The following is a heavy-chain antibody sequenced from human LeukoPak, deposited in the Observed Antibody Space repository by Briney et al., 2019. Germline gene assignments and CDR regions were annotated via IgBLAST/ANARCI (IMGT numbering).Heavy chain of an antibody. CDR1: GYSISSGYY. CDR3: ARDGSIAVKNWFDP. J-gene: IGHJ5*02. V-gene: IGHV4-38-2*02. D-gene: IGHD6-19*01. CDR2: IYHSGST. Sequence: SETLSLTCTVSGYSISSGYYWGWIRQPPGKGLEWIGSIYHSGSTYYNPSLKSRVTISVDTSKNQFSLKLSSVTAADTAVYYCARDGSIAVKNWFDPWGQGTLVTVSS.